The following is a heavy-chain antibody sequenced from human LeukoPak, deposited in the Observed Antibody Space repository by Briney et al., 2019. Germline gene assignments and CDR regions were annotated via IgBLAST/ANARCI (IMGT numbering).Heavy chain of an antibody. V-gene: IGHV3-23*01. CDR2: FDPYGGT. J-gene: IGHJ4*02. Sequence: GGSLRLSCAASGFTFRSYAMSWVRQAPRKGLEWVSGFDPYGGTFYADSVKGRFTISRDNAKNSLYLQMNSLRVEDTAVYYCARAQTMVAYPFLYWGQGTLVTVSS. CDR1: GFTFRSYA. CDR3: ARAQTMVAYPFLY. D-gene: IGHD4/OR15-4a*01.